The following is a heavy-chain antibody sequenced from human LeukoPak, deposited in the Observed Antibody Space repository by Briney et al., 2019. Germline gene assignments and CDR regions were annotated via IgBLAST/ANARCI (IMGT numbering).Heavy chain of an antibody. J-gene: IGHJ4*02. CDR2: IIPILGIA. CDR1: GDTFSSYT. V-gene: IGHV1-69*02. CDR3: ARATYCGGDCYSNY. Sequence: ASVKVSCKASGDTFSSYTISWVRQAPGQGLEWMGRIIPILGIANYAQKFQGRVTITADKSTSTAYMELSSLRSEDTAVYYCARATYCGGDCYSNYWGQGTLVTVSS. D-gene: IGHD2-21*01.